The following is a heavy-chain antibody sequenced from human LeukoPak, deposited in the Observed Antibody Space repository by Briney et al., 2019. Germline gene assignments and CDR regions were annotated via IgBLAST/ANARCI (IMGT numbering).Heavy chain of an antibody. CDR2: ISGSGGGR. V-gene: IGHV3-23*01. CDR3: AKDRGLDYSDSSGYGLDDAFDI. CDR1: GFTFRNYA. Sequence: GGSLRLSCAASGFTFRNYAMSWVRQAPGKGLEWVSTISGSGGGRHYADSVKGQFTISRDNSKNTLYLQMNSLRAEDTAIYYCAKDRGLDYSDSSGYGLDDAFDIWGQGTMVTVSS. J-gene: IGHJ3*02. D-gene: IGHD3-22*01.